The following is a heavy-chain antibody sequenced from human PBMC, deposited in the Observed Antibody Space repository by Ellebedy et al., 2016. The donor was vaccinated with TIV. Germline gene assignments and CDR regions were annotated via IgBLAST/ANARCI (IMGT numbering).Heavy chain of an antibody. V-gene: IGHV3-23*01. CDR1: GFTFSYYA. J-gene: IGHJ4*02. Sequence: GESLKISXAASGFTFSYYAMVWVRLTPGKGLEWVAGISGSGDDTYYGDFVKGRFTISRDNSKNTLYLQMNSLRADDTATYYCARLSNTNAFFDSWGQGTLVSVSS. D-gene: IGHD2-2*01. CDR3: ARLSNTNAFFDS. CDR2: ISGSGDDT.